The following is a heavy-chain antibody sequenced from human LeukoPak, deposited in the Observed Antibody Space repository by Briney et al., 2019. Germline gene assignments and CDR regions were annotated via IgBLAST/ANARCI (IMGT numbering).Heavy chain of an antibody. Sequence: SETLSLTCTVSGYSISSGYYWGWIRQPPGKGLEWIGSIYYSGSTNYNPSLKSRVTISVDTSRNQFSLKLSSVTAADTAVYYCARYDYVWGSYNAFDIWGQGTMVTVSS. CDR3: ARYDYVWGSYNAFDI. CDR1: GYSISSGYY. J-gene: IGHJ3*02. D-gene: IGHD3-16*01. CDR2: IYYSGST. V-gene: IGHV4-38-2*02.